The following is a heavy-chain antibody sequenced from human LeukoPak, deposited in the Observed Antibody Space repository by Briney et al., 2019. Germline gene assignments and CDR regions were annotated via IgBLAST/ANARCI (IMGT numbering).Heavy chain of an antibody. J-gene: IGHJ4*02. Sequence: SETLSLTCTVSGGSISSSSDYWGWIRPSPGKGLEWIGSMYYSGSTYYNPSLKSRVTISIDTSKNQFSLKLSSVTAADTAVYYCARQRVYSYGYDFDYWGQGTLVTVSS. CDR2: MYYSGST. CDR3: ARQRVYSYGYDFDY. D-gene: IGHD5-18*01. V-gene: IGHV4-39*01. CDR1: GGSISSSSDY.